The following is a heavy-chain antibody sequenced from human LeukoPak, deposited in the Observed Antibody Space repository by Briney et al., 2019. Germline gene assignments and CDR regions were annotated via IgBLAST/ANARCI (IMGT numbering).Heavy chain of an antibody. D-gene: IGHD6-19*01. CDR3: ARDLDSSGWYGEWGY. J-gene: IGHJ4*02. CDR2: INWNGGST. CDR1: GFTFSSYW. V-gene: IGHV3-20*04. Sequence: GGSLRLSCAASGFTFSSYWMHWVRQAPGKGLEWVSGINWNGGSTGYADSVKGRFTISRDNAKNSLYLQMNSLRAEDTALYYCARDLDSSGWYGEWGYWGQGTLVTVSS.